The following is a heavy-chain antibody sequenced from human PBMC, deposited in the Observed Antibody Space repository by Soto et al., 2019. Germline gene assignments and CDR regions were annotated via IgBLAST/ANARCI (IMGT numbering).Heavy chain of an antibody. CDR3: ARDPGGYCGNPRRAFDI. CDR1: GGSISSYY. CDR2: IYYSGST. V-gene: IGHV4-59*01. J-gene: IGHJ3*02. Sequence: SETLSLTCTVSGGSISSYYWSWIRQPPGKGLEWIGYIYYSGSTNYNPSLKSRVTISVDTSKNQFSLKLSSVTAADTAVYYCARDPGGYCGNPRRAFDIWGQGTMVTVSS. D-gene: IGHD1-26*01.